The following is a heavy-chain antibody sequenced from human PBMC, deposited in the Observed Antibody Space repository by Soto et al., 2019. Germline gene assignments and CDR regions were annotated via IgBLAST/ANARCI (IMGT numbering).Heavy chain of an antibody. CDR2: ISTYNGNT. CDR1: GYTFTSSG. D-gene: IGHD6-19*01. CDR3: ARTVAGYFDY. V-gene: IGHV1-18*01. Sequence: ASVKVSCKASGYTFTSSGISWVRQAPGQGPEWMGWISTYNGNTNYAQNLQGRVTMTTDTSTSTAYMELRGLRFDDTAVYYCARTVAGYFDYWGQGTMATFSS. J-gene: IGHJ4*02.